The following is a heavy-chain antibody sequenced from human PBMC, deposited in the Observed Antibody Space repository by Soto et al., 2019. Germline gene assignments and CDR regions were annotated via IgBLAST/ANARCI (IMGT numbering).Heavy chain of an antibody. V-gene: IGHV3-23*01. CDR2: ISGSGGST. J-gene: IGHJ4*02. CDR1: GFTFSSYA. Sequence: EVQLLESGGGLVQPGGSLRLSCAASGFTFSSYAMSWVRQAPGKGLEWVSAISGSGGSTYYADSVKGRFTISRDNSKNTLYLQMNSLTAEDTAVYYCSKPQYYYDSSGYYPYFDYWGQGTLVTVSS. CDR3: SKPQYYYDSSGYYPYFDY. D-gene: IGHD3-22*01.